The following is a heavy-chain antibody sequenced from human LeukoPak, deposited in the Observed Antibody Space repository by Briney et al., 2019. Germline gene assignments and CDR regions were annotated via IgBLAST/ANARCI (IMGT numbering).Heavy chain of an antibody. D-gene: IGHD2-2*01. CDR1: GYTFTSYD. V-gene: IGHV1-8*03. Sequence: ASVKVSCKASGYTFTSYDINWVRQATGQGLEWMGWMNPNSGNTGYAQKFQGRVTITRNTSISTAYMELSSLRSEDTAVYYCARGHLSLRYQSDYWGQGTLVTVSS. J-gene: IGHJ4*02. CDR2: MNPNSGNT. CDR3: ARGHLSLRYQSDY.